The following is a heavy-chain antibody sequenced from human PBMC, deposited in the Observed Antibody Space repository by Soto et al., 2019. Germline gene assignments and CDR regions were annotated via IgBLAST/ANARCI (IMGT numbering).Heavy chain of an antibody. D-gene: IGHD2-15*01. CDR3: ARIPYGGNAYFDY. Sequence: SETLSLTCAVSGYSISSNNWWGWIRQPPEKGLEWIGYIYYSGNTYYNPSLKSRVTTSVDTSKNQFSLKLSSVTAVDTAVYYCARIPYGGNAYFDYWGPGALVTVSS. CDR1: GYSISSNNW. J-gene: IGHJ4*02. V-gene: IGHV4-28*01. CDR2: IYYSGNT.